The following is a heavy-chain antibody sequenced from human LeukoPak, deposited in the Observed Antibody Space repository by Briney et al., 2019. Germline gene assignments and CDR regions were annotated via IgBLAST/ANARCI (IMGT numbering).Heavy chain of an antibody. J-gene: IGHJ3*02. D-gene: IGHD2-2*01. CDR2: INHDGRET. Sequence: GGSLRLSCLGSGFNFRYLWMSWVRQAPGKGLEWVANINHDGRETYYADSVKGRFIISRDNAKDSLYLQMNSLRAEDTAVYYCARGKVVPAAGDAFDIWGQGTMVTVSS. CDR3: ARGKVVPAAGDAFDI. CDR1: GFNFRYLW. V-gene: IGHV3-7*01.